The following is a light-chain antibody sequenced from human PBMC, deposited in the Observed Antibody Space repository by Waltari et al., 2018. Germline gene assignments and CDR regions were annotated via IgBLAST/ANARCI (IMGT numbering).Light chain of an antibody. V-gene: IGKV3-20*01. CDR1: QSVSSSY. CDR3: QQYGDSPYT. J-gene: IGKJ2*01. Sequence: EIVLTQSPGTLSLSPGERATLSCRASQSVSSSYLAWYQHKPGQPPRLLISGASSRAPGIPDRFSGSESATDFTLVINRLEPEDFAVYFCQQYGDSPYTFGQGTKLEIK. CDR2: GAS.